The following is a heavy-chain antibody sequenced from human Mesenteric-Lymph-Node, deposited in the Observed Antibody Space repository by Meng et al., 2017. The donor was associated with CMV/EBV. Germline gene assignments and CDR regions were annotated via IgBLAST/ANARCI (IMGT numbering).Heavy chain of an antibody. D-gene: IGHD6-13*01. CDR1: IYSWSW. J-gene: IGHJ2*01. CDR3: ARRDIAAAGTTLYWYFDL. V-gene: IGHV4-4*02. Sequence: IYSWSWWSWVRQRPGKGLEWIGEISQSGSTNYNPSLKSRVTISVDKSKNQFSLKLSSVTAADTAVYYCARRDIAAAGTTLYWYFDLWGRGTLVTVSS. CDR2: ISQSGST.